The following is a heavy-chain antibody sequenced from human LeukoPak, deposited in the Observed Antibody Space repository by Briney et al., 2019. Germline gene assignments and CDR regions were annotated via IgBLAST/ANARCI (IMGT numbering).Heavy chain of an antibody. CDR2: ISTTSNYI. CDR1: GFTFSSYN. J-gene: IGHJ4*02. V-gene: IGHV3-21*01. D-gene: IGHD6-19*01. Sequence: GGSLRLSCAASGFTFSSYNMKWVRQAPGKGLEWVSFISTTSNYIYYADSVKGRFTISRDNAKNSLYLQMNSLRAEDTAVYYCARMQVAGTGFDYWGQGTLVTVSS. CDR3: ARMQVAGTGFDY.